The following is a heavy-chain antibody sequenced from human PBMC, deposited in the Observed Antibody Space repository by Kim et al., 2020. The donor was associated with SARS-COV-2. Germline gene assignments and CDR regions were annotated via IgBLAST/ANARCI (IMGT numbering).Heavy chain of an antibody. V-gene: IGHV5-51*01. J-gene: IGHJ3*02. CDR3: AAYMVLTPGAPFDI. D-gene: IGHD3-16*01. Sequence: SPSFQGQVTMSADKSVSTAYLQWSSLKASDTAMYYCAAYMVLTPGAPFDIWGQGTMVTVSS.